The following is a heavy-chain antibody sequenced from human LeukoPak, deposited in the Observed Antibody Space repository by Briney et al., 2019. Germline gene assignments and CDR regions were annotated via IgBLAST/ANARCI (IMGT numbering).Heavy chain of an antibody. J-gene: IGHJ4*02. CDR1: GYAFTSYY. D-gene: IGHD6-19*01. CDR3: ARDRRSGWYDY. CDR2: INPSGGST. Sequence: GASVKVSCKASGYAFTSYYMHWVRQAPGQGLEWMGIINPSGGSTSYAQKFQGRVTMTRDTSTSTVYMELSSLRSEDTAVYYCARDRRSGWYDYWGQGTLVTVSS. V-gene: IGHV1-46*01.